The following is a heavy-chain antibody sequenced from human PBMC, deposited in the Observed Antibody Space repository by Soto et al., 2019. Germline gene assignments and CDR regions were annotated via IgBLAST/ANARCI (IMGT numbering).Heavy chain of an antibody. CDR1: GFTFDDYT. Sequence: GGSLRLSCAASGFTFDDYTMHWVRQAPGKGLEWVSLISWDGGSTYYADSVKGRFTISRDNSKNSLYLQMNSLRTEDTALYYCAKDLYSGSSDAFDIWGQGTMVTVS. CDR2: ISWDGGST. CDR3: AKDLYSGSSDAFDI. V-gene: IGHV3-43*01. D-gene: IGHD1-26*01. J-gene: IGHJ3*02.